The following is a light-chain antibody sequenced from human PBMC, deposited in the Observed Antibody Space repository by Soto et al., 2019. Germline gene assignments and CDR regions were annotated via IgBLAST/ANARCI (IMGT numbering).Light chain of an antibody. CDR3: SSYTVSRTLL. CDR2: EVT. V-gene: IGLV2-14*01. Sequence: QSVLTQPASVSGSPGQSITISCTGTSSDVGGYNYVSWYQQHPGKVLRLMIYEVTRRPSGVSNRFSGSKSGNTASLTISGLQAEDEADYYCSSYTVSRTLLFGGGTKVTVL. J-gene: IGLJ2*01. CDR1: SSDVGGYNY.